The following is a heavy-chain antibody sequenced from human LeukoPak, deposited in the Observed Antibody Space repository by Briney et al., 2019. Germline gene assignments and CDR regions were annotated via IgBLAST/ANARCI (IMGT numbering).Heavy chain of an antibody. CDR1: GYTFTNYA. V-gene: IGHV1-3*01. D-gene: IGHD5-18*01. CDR3: ARVVDTAMVFGDY. J-gene: IGHJ4*02. Sequence: ASVKVSCKASGYTFTNYAMHWVRQAPGQRLEWMGWINAGNGNTKYSQKFQGRVTITRDTSASTAYMEVSSLRSEDTAVYYCARVVDTAMVFGDYWGQGTLVTVSS. CDR2: INAGNGNT.